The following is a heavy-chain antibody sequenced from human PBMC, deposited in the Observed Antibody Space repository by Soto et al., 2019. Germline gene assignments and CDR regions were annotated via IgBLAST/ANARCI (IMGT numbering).Heavy chain of an antibody. J-gene: IGHJ6*02. CDR2: IIPIPGTA. CDR3: ARSQGSSTSLEIYYYYYYGMDV. CDR1: GGTFGSYA. V-gene: IGHV1-69*01. D-gene: IGHD2-2*01. Sequence: QVQLVQSGAEVKKPGSSVKVSCKASGGTFGSYAISWVRQAPGQGLEWMGGIIPIPGTANYAQEFQGRVTIAADESTSTAYRELSSLRSEDTAVYYCARSQGSSTSLEIYYYYYYGMDVWGQGTTVTVSS.